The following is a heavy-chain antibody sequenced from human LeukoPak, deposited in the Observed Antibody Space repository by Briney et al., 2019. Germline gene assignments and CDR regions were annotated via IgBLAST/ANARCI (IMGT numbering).Heavy chain of an antibody. V-gene: IGHV4-59*01. D-gene: IGHD6-13*01. CDR3: ARSRSSSWFLYDY. CDR1: GASISSYY. CDR2: IYYSGST. J-gene: IGHJ4*02. Sequence: SETLSLTCTVSGASISSYYWSWIRQPPGKGLEWIGYIYYSGSTNYNPSLKSRVTISVDTSKNQFSLKLNSVTAADTAVYYCARSRSSSWFLYDYWGQGTLVTVSS.